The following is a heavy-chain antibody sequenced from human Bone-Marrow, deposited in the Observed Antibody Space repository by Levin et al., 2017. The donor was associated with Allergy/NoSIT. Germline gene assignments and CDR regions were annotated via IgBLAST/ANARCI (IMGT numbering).Heavy chain of an antibody. CDR3: ARGDCYSGSCYGPDWFHP. V-gene: IGHV1-8*01. CDR2: INPNSGNT. D-gene: IGHD2-15*01. Sequence: GGSLRLSCKTSGYSFTSYNVYWVRQAPGQGLEWMGYINPNSGNTGYAQKFQGRVIMTRNSSITTAYMELSGLRFEDTAIYYCARGDCYSGSCYGPDWFHPWGQGTQVTVSS. CDR1: GYSFTSYN. J-gene: IGHJ5*02.